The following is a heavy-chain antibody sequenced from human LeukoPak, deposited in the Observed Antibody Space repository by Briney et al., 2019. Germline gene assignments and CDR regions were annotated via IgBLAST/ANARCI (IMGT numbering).Heavy chain of an antibody. CDR1: GYTFTGYY. CDR2: INPNSGGT. J-gene: IGHJ6*03. V-gene: IGHV1-2*02. CDR3: ARDSGIAARTHYYYYYMDV. Sequence: GASVKVSCKASGYTFTGYYMHWVRQAPGQGLEWMGWINPNSGGTNYAQKFQGRVTMTRDTSISTAYMELSRLRSDDTAVYYCARDSGIAARTHYYYYYMDVWGKGTMVTVSS. D-gene: IGHD6-6*01.